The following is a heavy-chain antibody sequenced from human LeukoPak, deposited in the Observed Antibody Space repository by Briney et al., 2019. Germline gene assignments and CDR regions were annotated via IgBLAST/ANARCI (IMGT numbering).Heavy chain of an antibody. J-gene: IGHJ4*02. CDR2: ILYSGTT. Sequence: PSETLSLTCTVSGGPISSSSFYWGWIRQPPGKGLEWIGSILYSGTTFYNPSLKSRVTISVDTSKNQFSLKLSSVTAADTAVYYCARRVKVATLDYWGQGALVTVSS. V-gene: IGHV4-39*01. CDR3: ARRVKVATLDY. D-gene: IGHD5-12*01. CDR1: GGPISSSSFY.